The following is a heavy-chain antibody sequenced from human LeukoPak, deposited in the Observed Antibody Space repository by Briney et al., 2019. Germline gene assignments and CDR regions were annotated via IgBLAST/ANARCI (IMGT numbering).Heavy chain of an antibody. CDR3: AERSYGSGSYYNNPPYYFDY. Sequence: GGSLRLSCAASGFTFSSYAMSWVRPAPGKGLEWVSAISGSGGSTYYADSVKGRFTISRDNSKNTLYLQMNSLRAEDTAVYYCAERSYGSGSYYNNPPYYFDYWGQGTLVTVSS. J-gene: IGHJ4*02. CDR2: ISGSGGST. CDR1: GFTFSSYA. D-gene: IGHD3-10*01. V-gene: IGHV3-23*01.